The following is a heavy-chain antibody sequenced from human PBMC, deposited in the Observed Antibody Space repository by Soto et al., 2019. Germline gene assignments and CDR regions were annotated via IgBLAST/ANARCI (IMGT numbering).Heavy chain of an antibody. V-gene: IGHV3-9*01. D-gene: IGHD3-10*01. CDR2: IRWNSGSI. CDR1: GFTFDDSA. CDR3: AQDDHAMVRGSTDAMDV. Sequence: GGSLRLSCAASGFTFDDSAMHGIRQAPGKALEGVACIRWNSGSIGYTHSVKARFTISRDNAKNSMYLQMNSLSGKGTALYYCAQDDHAMVRGSTDAMDVWGQGTTVTASS. J-gene: IGHJ6*02.